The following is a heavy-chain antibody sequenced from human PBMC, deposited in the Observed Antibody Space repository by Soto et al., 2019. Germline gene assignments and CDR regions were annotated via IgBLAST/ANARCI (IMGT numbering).Heavy chain of an antibody. CDR2: IYTSGST. J-gene: IGHJ5*02. CDR3: ARDSRVGATDGWFDP. D-gene: IGHD1-26*01. CDR1: GGSISSYY. V-gene: IGHV4-4*07. Sequence: SETLSLTCTVSGGSISSYYWSWIRQPAGKGLEWIGRIYTSGSTNYNPSLKSRVTMSVDTSKDQFSLKLSSVTAVDTAVYYCARDSRVGATDGWFDPWGQGTLVTVSS.